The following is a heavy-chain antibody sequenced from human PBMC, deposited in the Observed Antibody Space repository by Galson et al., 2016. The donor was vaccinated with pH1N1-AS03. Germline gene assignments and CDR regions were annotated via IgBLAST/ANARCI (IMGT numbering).Heavy chain of an antibody. J-gene: IGHJ6*02. Sequence: SVKVSCKASGGIFSNYAISWVRQAPGQGLEWMGGIIPMLGTANYAQKFQGRVTITADESTRTAYMELSRLTSEDTAVYYCAREVPSGPREVQGLQNYGMDVWGQGTTVTVSS. CDR2: IIPMLGTA. CDR1: GGIFSNYA. CDR3: AREVPSGPREVQGLQNYGMDV. V-gene: IGHV1-69*13.